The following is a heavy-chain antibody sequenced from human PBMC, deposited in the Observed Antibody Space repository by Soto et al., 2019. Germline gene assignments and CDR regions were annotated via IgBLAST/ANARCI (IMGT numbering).Heavy chain of an antibody. D-gene: IGHD4-4*01. CDR2: ISYDGSNK. J-gene: IGHJ6*02. V-gene: IGHV3-30*18. CDR1: GFTFSSYG. Sequence: LGGSLRLSCAASGFTFSSYGMHWVRQAPGKGLEWVAVISYDGSNKYYADSVKGRFTISRDNSKNTLYLQMNSLRAEDTAVYYCAKDTTVTSLYYYYGMDVWGQGTTVTVSS. CDR3: AKDTTVTSLYYYYGMDV.